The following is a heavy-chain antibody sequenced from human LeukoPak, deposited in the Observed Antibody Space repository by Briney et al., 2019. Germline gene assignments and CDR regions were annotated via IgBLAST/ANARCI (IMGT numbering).Heavy chain of an antibody. CDR3: AKPITMVRGGPFDY. D-gene: IGHD3-10*01. Sequence: PGGSLRLSCAASGFTFSSYSMNWVRQAPGKGLEWVSAISGSGGSTYYADSVKGRFTISRDNSKNTLYLQMNSLRAEDTAVYYCAKPITMVRGGPFDYWGQGTLVTASS. CDR1: GFTFSSYS. J-gene: IGHJ4*02. CDR2: ISGSGGST. V-gene: IGHV3-23*01.